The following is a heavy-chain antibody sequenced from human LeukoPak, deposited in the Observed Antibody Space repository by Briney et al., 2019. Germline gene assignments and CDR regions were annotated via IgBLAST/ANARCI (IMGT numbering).Heavy chain of an antibody. D-gene: IGHD5-12*01. CDR2: ISSSSYI. J-gene: IGHJ4*02. V-gene: IGHV3-69-1*01. Sequence: GGSLRLSCAASGFTFDDYGMNWVRQAPGKGLEWVSSISSSSYIYYADSVKGRFTISRDNAKNSLYLQMNSLRAEDTAVYYCARGRATILGSQYDYWGQGTLVTVSS. CDR1: GFTFDDYG. CDR3: ARGRATILGSQYDY.